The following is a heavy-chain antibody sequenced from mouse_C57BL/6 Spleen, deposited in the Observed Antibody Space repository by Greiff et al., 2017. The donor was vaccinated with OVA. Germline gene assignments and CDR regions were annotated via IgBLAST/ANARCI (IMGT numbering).Heavy chain of an antibody. D-gene: IGHD2-4*01. CDR1: GFSLSTSNMG. V-gene: IGHV8-5*01. J-gene: IGHJ3*01. CDR2: IWWNDDK. Sequence: QVTLKVSGPGILQPSQTLSLTCSFSGFSLSTSNMGIGWIRQPSGKGLEWLAHIWWNDDKYYNPSLKSRLTISKDTSNNQVSLTITSVDTADTATYYCAQIPYDYDGAWFAYWGQGTLVTVSA. CDR3: AQIPYDYDGAWFAY.